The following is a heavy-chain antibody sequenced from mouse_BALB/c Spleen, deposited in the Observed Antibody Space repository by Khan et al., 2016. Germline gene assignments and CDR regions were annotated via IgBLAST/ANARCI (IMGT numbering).Heavy chain of an antibody. CDR1: GYSITSDYA. CDR2: ISYSGST. D-gene: IGHD1-1*01. J-gene: IGHJ4*01. CDR3: ARSDYGDKDAMNY. Sequence: EVQLLESGPGLVKPSQSLSLACTVTGYSITSDYAWNWIRQFPGNRLEWMGYISYSGSTSYNPSLKSRISITRDTSKNQFFLQLNSVTSEETTQCYYARSDYGDKDAMNYWGQGASVTVSS. V-gene: IGHV3-2*02.